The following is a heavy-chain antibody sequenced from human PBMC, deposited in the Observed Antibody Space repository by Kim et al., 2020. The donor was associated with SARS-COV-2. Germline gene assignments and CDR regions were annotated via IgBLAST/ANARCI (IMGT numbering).Heavy chain of an antibody. D-gene: IGHD1-7*01. CDR3: ARRETKWDTFDI. Sequence: SVKVSCKASGGTFSIYVINWLRQAPGQGLEWMGGIIPIFGTANYAQKFQDRITITADESTSTAYMELSSLRSDDTAVYYCARRETKWDTFDIWVQGIMV. V-gene: IGHV1-69*13. CDR2: IIPIFGTA. CDR1: GGTFSIYV. J-gene: IGHJ3*02.